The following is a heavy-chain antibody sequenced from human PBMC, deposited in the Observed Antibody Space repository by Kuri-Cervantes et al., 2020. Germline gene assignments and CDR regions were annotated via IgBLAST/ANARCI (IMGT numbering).Heavy chain of an antibody. J-gene: IGHJ4*02. CDR1: GGSTSSSSYY. CDR2: IYYSGST. Sequence: SETLSLTCTVSGGSTSSSSYYWGWIRQPPGKGLEWIGSIYYSGSTYYNPSLKSRVTISVDTSKNQFSPKLSSVTAADTAVYYCARTGTMHFDYWGQGTLVTVSS. D-gene: IGHD1-7*01. V-gene: IGHV4-39*07. CDR3: ARTGTMHFDY.